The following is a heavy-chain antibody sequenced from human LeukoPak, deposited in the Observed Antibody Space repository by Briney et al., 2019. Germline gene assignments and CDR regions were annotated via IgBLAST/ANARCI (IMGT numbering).Heavy chain of an antibody. CDR1: DGSLSDYH. V-gene: IGHV4-34*01. CDR2: INHSGST. D-gene: IGHD3-10*01. J-gene: IGHJ3*02. Sequence: PSETLSLTCGVYDGSLSDYHWSWIRQPPGKGLEWIGEINHSGSTNYNPSLKGRVTISVDTSKNQFSLKLNSVTAADTAVYYCAKSNGYGLIDIWGQGTMVTVSS. CDR3: AKSNGYGLIDI.